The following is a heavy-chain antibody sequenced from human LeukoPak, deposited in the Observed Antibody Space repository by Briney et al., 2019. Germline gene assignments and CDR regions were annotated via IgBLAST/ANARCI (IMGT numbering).Heavy chain of an antibody. V-gene: IGHV3-23*01. Sequence: GGSLRLSCAASEFTFSSYAMSWVRQAPGRGLEWVSGISGSGGRTYYADSVKGRFTISRDNSKNTLYLQMNSLRAEDTAVYYCAKVMSEVYFDYWGQGTLVTVSS. D-gene: IGHD1-14*01. J-gene: IGHJ4*02. CDR3: AKVMSEVYFDY. CDR1: EFTFSSYA. CDR2: ISGSGGRT.